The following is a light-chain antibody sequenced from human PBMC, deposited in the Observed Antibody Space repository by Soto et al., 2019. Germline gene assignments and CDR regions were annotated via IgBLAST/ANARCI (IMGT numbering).Light chain of an antibody. Sequence: QSVLTQPPSVSGAPGQRVTISCSGSSSNIGAGYDVHWYQQLPGTAPKLLIHNNNDRPSGVPDRFSGSKSGTSASLAIVGLQAEDEADYYCQSYDSSLSGSTVFGGGTKVTVL. V-gene: IGLV1-40*01. CDR2: NNN. CDR3: QSYDSSLSGSTV. CDR1: SSNIGAGYD. J-gene: IGLJ2*01.